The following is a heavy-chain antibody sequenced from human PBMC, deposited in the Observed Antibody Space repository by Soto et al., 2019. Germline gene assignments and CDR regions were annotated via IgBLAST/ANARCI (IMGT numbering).Heavy chain of an antibody. J-gene: IGHJ4*02. V-gene: IGHV1-2*02. D-gene: IGHD6-13*01. CDR1: GYTFTGYY. Sequence: ASVKVSCKASGYTFTGYYMHWVRQAPGQGLEWMGWINPNSGGTNYAQKFQGRVTMTRDTSISTAYMELSRLRSDDTAVYYCARPIAAAGENFDYWGQGTLVTVYS. CDR2: INPNSGGT. CDR3: ARPIAAAGENFDY.